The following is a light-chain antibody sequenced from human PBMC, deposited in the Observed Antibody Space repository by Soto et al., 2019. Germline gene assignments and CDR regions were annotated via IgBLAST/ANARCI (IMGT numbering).Light chain of an antibody. V-gene: IGLV2-11*01. J-gene: IGLJ1*01. CDR1: SSDIGGYKS. Sequence: QSALTQPRSVSGSPGQSVTISCTGTSSDIGGYKSVSWYQQHPGKAPKLMIYDVSKRPSGVPDRFSGSKSDNTASLTISGLQTEDEADYYCCSYAGSFTYVFGTGTKLTVL. CDR3: CSYAGSFTYV. CDR2: DVS.